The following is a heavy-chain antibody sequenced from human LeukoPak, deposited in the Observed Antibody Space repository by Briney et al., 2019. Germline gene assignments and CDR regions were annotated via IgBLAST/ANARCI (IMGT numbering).Heavy chain of an antibody. J-gene: IGHJ5*02. D-gene: IGHD5-18*01. V-gene: IGHV3-21*01. Sequence: PGGSLRLSCSASGFAFSSYTMNWVRQAPGKGLEWVALISSSSSYIYYADSVRGRFTFSRDNAKNSLYLQMNNLRAEDTALYYCARGGGYSNAYNWFGPWGQGTLVTVSS. CDR3: ARGGGYSNAYNWFGP. CDR1: GFAFSSYT. CDR2: ISSSSSYI.